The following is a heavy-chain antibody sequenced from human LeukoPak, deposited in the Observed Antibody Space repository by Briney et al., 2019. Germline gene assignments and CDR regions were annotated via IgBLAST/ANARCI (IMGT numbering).Heavy chain of an antibody. J-gene: IGHJ6*02. CDR2: ISYDGSNK. CDR1: GFTFSSYG. Sequence: GGSLRLSCAASGFTFSSYGMHWVRQAPGKGLEWVAVISYDGSNKYCADSVKGRFTISRDNSKNTLYLQMNSLRAEDTAVYYCAKETTAADVYCYYGMDVWGQGTTVTVSS. V-gene: IGHV3-30*18. D-gene: IGHD6-13*01. CDR3: AKETTAADVYCYYGMDV.